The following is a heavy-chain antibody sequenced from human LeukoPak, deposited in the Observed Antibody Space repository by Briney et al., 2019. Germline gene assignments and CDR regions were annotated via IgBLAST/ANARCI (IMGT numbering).Heavy chain of an antibody. CDR3: ARVQTIFGDDASDI. CDR1: GGSFSGYY. Sequence: PSETLSLTCAVYGGSFSGYYWSWIRQPPGKGLEWIGEINHSGSTNYNPSLKSRVTISADTPKNQLSLKLSSVPAADTAVYYCARVQTIFGDDASDIWGQGTMVTVSS. J-gene: IGHJ3*02. CDR2: INHSGST. D-gene: IGHD3-3*01. V-gene: IGHV4-34*01.